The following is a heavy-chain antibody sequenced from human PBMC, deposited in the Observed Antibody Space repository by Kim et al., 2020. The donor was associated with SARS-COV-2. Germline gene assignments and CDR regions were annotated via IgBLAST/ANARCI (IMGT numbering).Heavy chain of an antibody. CDR3: ARDRIAVAGSYYYGMDV. Sequence: ASVKVSCKASGYTFTSYAMHWVRQAPGQRLEWMGWINAGNGNTKYSQKFQGRVTITRDTSASTAYMELSSLRSEDTAVYYCARDRIAVAGSYYYGMDVWGQGTTVTVSS. J-gene: IGHJ6*02. CDR2: INAGNGNT. D-gene: IGHD6-19*01. CDR1: GYTFTSYA. V-gene: IGHV1-3*01.